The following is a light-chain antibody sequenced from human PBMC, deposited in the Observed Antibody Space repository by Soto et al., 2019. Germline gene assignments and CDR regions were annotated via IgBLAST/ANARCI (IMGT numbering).Light chain of an antibody. CDR2: NNR. CDR3: KSYDSSLSAWV. J-gene: IGLJ3*02. CDR1: SSNTGAGYD. V-gene: IGLV1-40*01. Sequence: QSVLTQSPSVSGAPGQRVTISCTGSSSNTGAGYDVHWYQQFPGTAPKLLIYNNRNRPSGVPDRFSGSKSGTSASLAITGLQAEDEADYYCKSYDSSLSAWVFGGGTKVTVL.